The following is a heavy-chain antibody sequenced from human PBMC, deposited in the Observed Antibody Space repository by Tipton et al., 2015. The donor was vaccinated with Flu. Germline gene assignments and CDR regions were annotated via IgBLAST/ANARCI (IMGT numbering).Heavy chain of an antibody. CDR1: GGSFSGYY. J-gene: IGHJ4*02. D-gene: IGHD3-10*01. Sequence: TLSLTCAVYGGSFSGYYWSWIRQPPGKGLEWIGEINHSGSTNYNPSLKSRVTISVDTSKNQFSLKLSSVTAADTAVYYCARGAPRLSYYGSGSYLDRRFDYWGQGTLVTVSS. V-gene: IGHV4-34*01. CDR2: INHSGST. CDR3: ARGAPRLSYYGSGSYLDRRFDY.